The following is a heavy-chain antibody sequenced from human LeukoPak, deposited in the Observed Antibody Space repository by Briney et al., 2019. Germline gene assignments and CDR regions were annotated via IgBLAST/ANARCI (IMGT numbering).Heavy chain of an antibody. CDR1: GFALNSNY. V-gene: IGHV3-66*01. CDR2: IYSSGTT. Sequence: GGSLRLSCAASGFALNSNYMTWVRQAPGKGLEWVSTIYSSGTTHYAGSVRDRFSISRDSSENTLFLQMNNLRAEDTALYYCAREGSGRQAFDLWGRGTMVTVSS. D-gene: IGHD1-26*01. CDR3: AREGSGRQAFDL. J-gene: IGHJ3*01.